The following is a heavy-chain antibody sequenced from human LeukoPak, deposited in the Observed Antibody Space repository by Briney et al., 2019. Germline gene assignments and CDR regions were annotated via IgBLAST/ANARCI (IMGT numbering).Heavy chain of an antibody. CDR2: FDVIDAKT. J-gene: IGHJ4*02. CDR1: GSSLTELS. V-gene: IGHV1-24*01. D-gene: IGHD5-18*01. Sequence: ASVKVSCTVSGSSLTELSLYWVRQAPGKGLEWLGGFDVIDAKTFYAQKFQGRVTMTEDSSTDTAYMELSSLRSDDTAFYYCAAGRPYSLLDYWGQGTLLTVSS. CDR3: AAGRPYSLLDY.